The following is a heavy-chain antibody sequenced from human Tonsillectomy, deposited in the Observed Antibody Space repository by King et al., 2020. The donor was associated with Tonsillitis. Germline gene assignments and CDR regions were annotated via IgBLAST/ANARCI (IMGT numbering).Heavy chain of an antibody. V-gene: IGHV3-21*01. CDR3: ARAGYRY. Sequence: GGSLGVSWAASGFTCSSYSMTWVRKAPGKGLACVSSISSRNSYIYYADAVKGRFTISRDNAKNSLYLQLNSLRAEDTAVYYCARAGYRYWGQGTLVTVSS. D-gene: IGHD5-18*01. CDR2: ISSRNSYI. J-gene: IGHJ4*02. CDR1: GFTCSSYS.